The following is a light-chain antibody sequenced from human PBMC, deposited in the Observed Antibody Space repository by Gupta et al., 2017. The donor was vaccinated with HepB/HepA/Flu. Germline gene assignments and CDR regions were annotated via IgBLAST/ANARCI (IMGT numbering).Light chain of an antibody. CDR2: EVT. V-gene: IGLV2-18*02. CDR3: SSYTMSRTVI. CDR1: SSDIGTYNR. Sequence: QSALTQPPSVSGSPGQSVTLSCTGTSSDIGTYNRVSWYQQPPGTAPKLMIYEVTHRPSGVPDRFSGSKSGNTASLTISGLQAEDEADYYCSSYTMSRTVIFGGGTRLTVL. J-gene: IGLJ2*01.